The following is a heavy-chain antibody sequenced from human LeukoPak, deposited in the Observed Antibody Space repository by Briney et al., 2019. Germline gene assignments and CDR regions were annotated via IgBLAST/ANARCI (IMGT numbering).Heavy chain of an antibody. CDR2: INPNSGGT. Sequence: ASVKVSCKASGYTFTSYYMHWVRQAPGQGLEWMGWINPNSGGTNYAQKFQGRVTMTRDTSISTAYMELSRLRSDDTAVYYCARETYYYDSSGYYFWYFDLWGRGTLVTVSS. V-gene: IGHV1-2*02. CDR1: GYTFTSYY. D-gene: IGHD3-22*01. CDR3: ARETYYYDSSGYYFWYFDL. J-gene: IGHJ2*01.